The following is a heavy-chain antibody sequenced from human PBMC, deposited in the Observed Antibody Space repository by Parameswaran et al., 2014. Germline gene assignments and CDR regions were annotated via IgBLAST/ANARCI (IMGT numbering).Heavy chain of an antibody. CDR3: AREGYQYGMDV. Sequence: PGKGLEWIGYIYYSGSTYYNPSLKSRVTISVDTSKNQFSLKLSSVTAADTAVYYCAREGYQYGMDVWGQGTTVTVSS. V-gene: IGHV4-31*02. D-gene: IGHD2-2*01. CDR2: IYYSGST. J-gene: IGHJ6*02.